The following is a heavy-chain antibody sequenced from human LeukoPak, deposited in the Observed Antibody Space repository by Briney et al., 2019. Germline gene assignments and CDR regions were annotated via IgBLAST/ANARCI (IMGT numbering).Heavy chain of an antibody. J-gene: IGHJ4*02. CDR2: IYYSGST. V-gene: IGHV4-39*07. D-gene: IGHD2-15*01. CDR1: GGSISSSSYY. Sequence: SETLSLTCTVSGGSISSSSYYWGWIRQPPGKGLEWIGSIYYSGSTYYNPSLKSRVTISVDTSKNQFSLNLTSVTAADSAVYYCARARGRLLLIDYWGQGTLVTVSS. CDR3: ARARGRLLLIDY.